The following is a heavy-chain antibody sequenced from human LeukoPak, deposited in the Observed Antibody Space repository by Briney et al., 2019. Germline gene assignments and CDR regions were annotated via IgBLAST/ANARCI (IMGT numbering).Heavy chain of an antibody. CDR1: GYTFTGYY. V-gene: IGHV1-2*02. J-gene: IGHJ4*02. CDR3: ARAPDLTYSDPGDY. D-gene: IGHD4-17*01. CDR2: INPNSGGT. Sequence: GASVKVSCKASGYTFTGYYMHWVRQAPGQGLEWMGWINPNSGGTNYAQKFQGRVTMTRDTSISTAYMELSRLRSDDTAVYYCARAPDLTYSDPGDYWGQGILVTVSS.